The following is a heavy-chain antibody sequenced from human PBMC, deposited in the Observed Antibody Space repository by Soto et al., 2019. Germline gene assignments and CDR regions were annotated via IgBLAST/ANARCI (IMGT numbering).Heavy chain of an antibody. CDR2: INPNNGGT. CDR3: ARDLPIVGTTTWDY. J-gene: IGHJ4*02. D-gene: IGHD1-26*01. Sequence: ASVKVSCKASGYTFTGYYIHWVRQAPGQGLEWMGWINPNNGGTDYVQKFQGRVSMTGNTSITTVYMELSRLRSDDTAVYYCARDLPIVGTTTWDYWGQGTLVTVSS. V-gene: IGHV1-2*02. CDR1: GYTFTGYY.